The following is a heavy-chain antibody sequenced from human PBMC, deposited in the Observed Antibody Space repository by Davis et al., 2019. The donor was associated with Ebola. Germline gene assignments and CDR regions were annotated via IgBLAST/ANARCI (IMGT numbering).Heavy chain of an antibody. J-gene: IGHJ6*02. CDR3: AGGFTTDYYYYGMDV. V-gene: IGHV1-8*01. CDR2: MNPNSGNT. CDR1: GYTFTSYD. Sequence: AASVQVSCKASGYTFTSYDINWVRQAPGQGLEWMGWMNPNSGNTGYAQKFQGRVTMTRNTSISTAYMELSSLRSEDTAVYYCAGGFTTDYYYYGMDVWGQGTTVTVSS. D-gene: IGHD1-26*01.